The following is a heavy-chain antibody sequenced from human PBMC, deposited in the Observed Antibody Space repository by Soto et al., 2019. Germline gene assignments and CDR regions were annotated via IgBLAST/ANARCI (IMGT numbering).Heavy chain of an antibody. J-gene: IGHJ3*02. CDR1: GFPFSSYD. D-gene: IGHD1-26*01. V-gene: IGHV3-30*18. CDR2: ISYDGSKK. CDR3: AKPYSGPCDI. Sequence: PWGSLRLSCAASGFPFSSYDIHWVRQAPGKGLEWVAVISYDGSKKYYADSVKGQFTISRDNSKNTLYLQMNSLRAEDTAVYYCAKPYSGPCDIWGKRKLVTVS.